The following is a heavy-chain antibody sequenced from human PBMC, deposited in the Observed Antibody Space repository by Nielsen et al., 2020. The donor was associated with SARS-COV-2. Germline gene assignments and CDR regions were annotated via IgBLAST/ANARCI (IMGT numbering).Heavy chain of an antibody. V-gene: IGHV4-34*01. CDR3: ARGQSASVGARWAAFDI. D-gene: IGHD1-26*01. CDR2: INHSGST. Sequence: ESLKISCAVYGGSFSGYYWSWIRQPPGKGLEWIGEINHSGSTNYNPSLKSRVTISVDTSKNQFSLKLSSVTAADTAVYYCARGQSASVGARWAAFDIWGQGTMVTVSS. CDR1: GGSFSGYY. J-gene: IGHJ3*02.